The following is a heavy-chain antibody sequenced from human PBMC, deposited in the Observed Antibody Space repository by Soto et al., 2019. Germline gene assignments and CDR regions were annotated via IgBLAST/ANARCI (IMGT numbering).Heavy chain of an antibody. V-gene: IGHV4-30-4*01. CDR3: ASQNYGGNSEGDFDY. CDR1: GGSISSGDYY. Sequence: QVQLQESGPGLVKPSQTLSLTCTVSGGSISSGDYYWSWIRQPPGKGLEWIGYIYYSGSTYYNPSLKSRVTISVDTSKNQFALKLSSVTAADTAVYYCASQNYGGNSEGDFDYWGQGTLVTVSS. D-gene: IGHD4-17*01. CDR2: IYYSGST. J-gene: IGHJ4*02.